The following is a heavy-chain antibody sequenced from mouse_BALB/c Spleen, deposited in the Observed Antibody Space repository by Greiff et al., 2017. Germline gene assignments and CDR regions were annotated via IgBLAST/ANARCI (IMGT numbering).Heavy chain of an antibody. CDR1: GFNIKDTY. J-gene: IGHJ4*01. V-gene: IGHV14-3*02. CDR3: ASQSSYGAMDY. D-gene: IGHD1-1*01. CDR2: IDPANGNT. Sequence: VQLKESGAELVKPGASVKLSCTASGFNIKDTYMHWVKQRPEQGLEWIGRIDPANGNTKYDTKFQGKATITADTSSNAAYLQLSSLTSEDTAVYYCASQSSYGAMDYWGQGTSVTVSS.